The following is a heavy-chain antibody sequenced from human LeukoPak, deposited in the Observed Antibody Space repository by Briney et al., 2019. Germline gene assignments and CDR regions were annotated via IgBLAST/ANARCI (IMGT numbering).Heavy chain of an antibody. Sequence: PSETLSLTCTVSGGSISSYYWRWIRQPPGKGLEWIGYIYTSGSTNYNPSLKSRVTISVDTSKNQFSLKLSSVTAADTAVYYCARQIAAAGTGWFDPWGQGTLVTVSS. D-gene: IGHD6-13*01. J-gene: IGHJ5*02. CDR2: IYTSGST. V-gene: IGHV4-4*09. CDR1: GGSISSYY. CDR3: ARQIAAAGTGWFDP.